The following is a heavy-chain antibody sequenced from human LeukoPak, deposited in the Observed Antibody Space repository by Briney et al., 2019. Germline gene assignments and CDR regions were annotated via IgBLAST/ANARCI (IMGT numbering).Heavy chain of an antibody. V-gene: IGHV1-8*01. CDR1: GYTFISYD. Sequence: ASVKVSCKASGYTFISYDINWVRQATGQGLEWMGWMNPNSGITGYAQKFQGRVSMTRNTSIHTAYMELSSLRSEDTAVYYCARGLYYYDSNGRTPYDYWGQGTLVTVSS. CDR3: ARGLYYYDSNGRTPYDY. D-gene: IGHD3-22*01. J-gene: IGHJ4*02. CDR2: MNPNSGIT.